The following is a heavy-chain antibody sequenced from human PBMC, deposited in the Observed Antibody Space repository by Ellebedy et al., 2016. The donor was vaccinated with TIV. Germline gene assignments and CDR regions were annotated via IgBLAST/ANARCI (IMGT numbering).Heavy chain of an antibody. Sequence: GESLKISCAAPGFTFSNYWMHWVRQVPGEGLVWVSRIGSDGIGTSYADSVKGRFTISRDNAKNSLYLQMNSLRAEDTAVYYCARGGYDFWNPRYWGQGTLVTVSS. J-gene: IGHJ4*02. CDR3: ARGGYDFWNPRY. D-gene: IGHD3-3*01. CDR2: IGSDGIGT. V-gene: IGHV3-74*01. CDR1: GFTFSNYW.